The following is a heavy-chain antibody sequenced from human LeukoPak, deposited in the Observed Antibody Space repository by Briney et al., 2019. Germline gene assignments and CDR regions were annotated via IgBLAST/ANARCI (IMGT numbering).Heavy chain of an antibody. CDR3: AKDYSGSYYPAFDI. CDR1: GFTFSSYG. D-gene: IGHD1-26*01. V-gene: IGHV3-23*01. Sequence: GGTLRLSCAASGFTFSSYGMSWVRQAPGKGLEWVSAISGSGGSTYYADSVKGRFTISRDNSKNTLYLQMNSLRAEDTAVYYCAKDYSGSYYPAFDIWGQGTMVTVSS. J-gene: IGHJ3*02. CDR2: ISGSGGST.